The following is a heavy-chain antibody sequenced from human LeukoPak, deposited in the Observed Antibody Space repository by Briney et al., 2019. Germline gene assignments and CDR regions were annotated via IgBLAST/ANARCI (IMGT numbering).Heavy chain of an antibody. V-gene: IGHV3-30*02. Sequence: GGSLRLSCAASGFTFSTYGMHWVRQAPGKGLEWVAFIRYDGSNKYYADSVKGRFTISRDNSKNTLYLQMNSLRAEDTAVYYCARLREIPVFGVVTKSTSYFDYWGQGTLVTVSS. CDR2: IRYDGSNK. CDR3: ARLREIPVFGVVTKSTSYFDY. J-gene: IGHJ4*02. CDR1: GFTFSTYG. D-gene: IGHD3-3*01.